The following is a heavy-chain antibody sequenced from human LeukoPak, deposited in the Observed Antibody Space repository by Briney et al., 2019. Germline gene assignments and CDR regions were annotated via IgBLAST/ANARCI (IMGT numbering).Heavy chain of an antibody. Sequence: PSETLSLTYTVSGGSISSGGYYWSWIRQHPGKGLEWIGYIYYSGSTYYNPSLKSRVTISVDTSKNQFSLKLSSVTAADTAVYYCARDGDGGYGRPPAFDYWGQGTLVTVSS. CDR1: GGSISSGGYY. CDR2: IYYSGST. V-gene: IGHV4-31*03. J-gene: IGHJ4*02. D-gene: IGHD3-16*01. CDR3: ARDGDGGYGRPPAFDY.